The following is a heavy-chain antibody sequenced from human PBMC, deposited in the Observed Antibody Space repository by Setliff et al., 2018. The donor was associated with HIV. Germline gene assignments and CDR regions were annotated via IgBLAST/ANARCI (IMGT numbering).Heavy chain of an antibody. CDR1: GFTFSSYA. J-gene: IGHJ1*01. CDR2: IRGSGGST. D-gene: IGHD3-22*01. CDR3: AKDRLNYYDSSGYPEYFQH. Sequence: GGSLRLSCAASGFTFSSYAMSWVRQAPGKGLEWVSAIRGSGGSTYYADSVTGRFTISRDKSKNTLYRQMNSLRAEDTAVYYCAKDRLNYYDSSGYPEYFQHWGQGTLVTVSS. V-gene: IGHV3-23*01.